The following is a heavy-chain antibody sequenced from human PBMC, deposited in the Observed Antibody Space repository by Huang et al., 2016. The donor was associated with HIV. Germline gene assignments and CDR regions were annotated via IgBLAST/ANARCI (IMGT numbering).Heavy chain of an antibody. CDR1: GYTFTTYS. Sequence: QVQLVQSGSELRKPGASVKVSCKASGYTFTTYSLIWGRQAPGQGLEWMGGINTKTGKPTYAQGFTGRFVFSLDTTVNTAYLQISSLKTDDTAKYFCARYRLTGTFLDSWGQGTQVTVSS. D-gene: IGHD3-9*01. CDR3: ARYRLTGTFLDS. CDR2: INTKTGKP. V-gene: IGHV7-4-1*02. J-gene: IGHJ4*02.